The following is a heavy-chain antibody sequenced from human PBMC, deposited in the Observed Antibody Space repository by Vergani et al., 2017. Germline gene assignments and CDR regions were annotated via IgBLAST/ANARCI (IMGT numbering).Heavy chain of an antibody. D-gene: IGHD3-22*01. J-gene: IGHJ4*02. CDR1: GYTFTSYG. V-gene: IGHV1-18*01. Sequence: QVQLVQSGAEVKKPGASVKVSCKASGYTFTSYGISWVRQAPGQGLEWMGWISAYNGNTNYAQKLKGRVTMTTDTSTSPAYMELRSLRSDDTAVYYCARVNYDSSGYYLSYFDYWGQGTLVTVSS. CDR3: ARVNYDSSGYYLSYFDY. CDR2: ISAYNGNT.